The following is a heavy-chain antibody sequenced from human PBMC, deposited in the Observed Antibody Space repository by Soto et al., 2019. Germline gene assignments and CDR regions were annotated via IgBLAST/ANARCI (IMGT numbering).Heavy chain of an antibody. J-gene: IGHJ4*02. CDR2: ISAYNGNT. CDR3: ARSGPYDSSGYYLS. V-gene: IGHV1-18*04. Sequence: ASVKVSCKASGYTFTSYGISWVRQAPRQGLEWMGWISAYNGNTNYAQKLQGRVTMTTDTSTSTAYMELRSLRSDDTAVYYCARSGPYDSSGYYLSWGQGTLVTVSS. CDR1: GYTFTSYG. D-gene: IGHD3-22*01.